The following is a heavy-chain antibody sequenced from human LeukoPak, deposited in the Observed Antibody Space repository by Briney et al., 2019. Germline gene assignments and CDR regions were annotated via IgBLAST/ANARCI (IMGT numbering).Heavy chain of an antibody. CDR3: ARKAFSDY. CDR2: INPNNGGT. D-gene: IGHD3-3*01. Sequence: GASVKVSCKASGYTFTGYYMHWVRQAPGQGLEWMGWINPNNGGTNYAQKFQGRVTMTTDTSISTAYMELSRLRSDETAMYYCARKAFSDYWGQGTLVTVSS. CDR1: GYTFTGYY. J-gene: IGHJ4*02. V-gene: IGHV1-2*02.